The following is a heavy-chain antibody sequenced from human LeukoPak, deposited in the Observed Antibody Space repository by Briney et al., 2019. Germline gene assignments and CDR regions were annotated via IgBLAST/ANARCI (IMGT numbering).Heavy chain of an antibody. Sequence: SETLSLTCTVSGGSISSSSYYWGWIRQPPGKGLEWIGSIYYSGSTNYNPSLKSRVTISVDTSKNQFSLKLSSVTAADTAVYYCARTDSSGYYSRWGEAGKDNWFDPWGQGTLVTVSS. CDR1: GGSISSSSYY. V-gene: IGHV4-39*07. D-gene: IGHD3-22*01. J-gene: IGHJ5*02. CDR2: IYYSGST. CDR3: ARTDSSGYYSRWGEAGKDNWFDP.